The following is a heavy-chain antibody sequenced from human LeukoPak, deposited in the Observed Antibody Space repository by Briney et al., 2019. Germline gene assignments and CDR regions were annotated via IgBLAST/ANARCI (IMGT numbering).Heavy chain of an antibody. CDR2: INPSGGST. V-gene: IGHV1-46*01. J-gene: IGHJ3*02. CDR3: ARDPGRGWLQKRVYAFDI. D-gene: IGHD5-24*01. Sequence: ASVKVSCKASGYTFTSYYVHWVRQAPGQGLEWMGIINPSGGSTSYAQKFQGRVTMTRDTSTSTVYMELSSLRSEDTAVYYCARDPGRGWLQKRVYAFDIWGQGTMVTVSS. CDR1: GYTFTSYY.